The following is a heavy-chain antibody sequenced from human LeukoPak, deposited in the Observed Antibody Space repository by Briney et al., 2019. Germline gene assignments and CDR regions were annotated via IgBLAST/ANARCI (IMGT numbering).Heavy chain of an antibody. CDR3: ASFTYYYDSSGYYVS. CDR2: IYYSGST. V-gene: IGHV4-59*08. J-gene: IGHJ1*01. D-gene: IGHD3-22*01. Sequence: SETLSLTCTVSGGSISSYYWSWIRQPPGKGLEWIGYIYYSGSTNYNPSLKSRVTISVDTSKNQFSLKLSSVTAADTAVYYCASFTYYYDSSGYYVSWGQGTLVTVSS. CDR1: GGSISSYY.